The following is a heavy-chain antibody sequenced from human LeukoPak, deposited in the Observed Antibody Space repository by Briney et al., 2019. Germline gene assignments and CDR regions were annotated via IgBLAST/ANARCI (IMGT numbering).Heavy chain of an antibody. J-gene: IGHJ5*02. V-gene: IGHV4-34*01. Sequence: PSETLSLTCAVYGGSFSGYYWSWIRQPPGKGLEWIGEINHSGSTNYNPSLKSRVTISVDTSKNQFSLKLSSVTAADTAVYYCARRPSYFIVVVPAANWFDPWGQGTLVTVSS. CDR3: ARRPSYFIVVVPAANWFDP. CDR2: INHSGST. CDR1: GGSFSGYY. D-gene: IGHD2-2*01.